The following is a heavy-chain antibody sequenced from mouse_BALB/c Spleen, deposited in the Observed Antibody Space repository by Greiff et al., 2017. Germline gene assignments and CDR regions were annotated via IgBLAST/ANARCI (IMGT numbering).Heavy chain of an antibody. D-gene: IGHD2-14*01. V-gene: IGHV2-6-7*01. J-gene: IGHJ4*01. CDR3: ARDHRYSFLYYAMDY. CDR1: GFSLTGYG. CDR2: IWGDGST. Sequence: QVQLQQSGPGLVAPSQSLSITCTVSGFSLTGYGVNWVRQPPGKGLEWLGMIWGDGSTDYNSALKSRLSISKDNSKSQVFLKMNSLQTDDTARYYCARDHRYSFLYYAMDYWGQGTSVTVSS.